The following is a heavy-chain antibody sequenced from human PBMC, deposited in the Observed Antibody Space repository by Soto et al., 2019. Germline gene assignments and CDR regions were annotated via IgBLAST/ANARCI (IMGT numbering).Heavy chain of an antibody. J-gene: IGHJ4*02. CDR3: TSLRIAETTTSDY. D-gene: IGHD6-13*01. V-gene: IGHV3-73*02. CDR2: IRSKANSYAT. CDR1: GFTFSGSS. Sequence: EVQLVESGGGLVQPGGSLKLSCAASGFTFSGSSMHWVRQASGKGLEWVGRIRSKANSYATAYAASVKGRFTISRDDSKNTAYLQMNSLKTEDTAVYYCTSLRIAETTTSDYWCQGPLVTVS.